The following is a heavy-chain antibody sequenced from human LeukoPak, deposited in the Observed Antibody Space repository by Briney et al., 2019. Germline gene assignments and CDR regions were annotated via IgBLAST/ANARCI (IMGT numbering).Heavy chain of an antibody. J-gene: IGHJ6*02. V-gene: IGHV4-34*01. Sequence: SETLSLACAVYGGSFSGHYWSWIRQPPGKGLEWIGEINHSGSTNYNPSLKSRVTISVDTSKNQFSLKLSSVTAADTAVYYCARLLGRSSTSCYRGMDVWGQGTTVTVSS. CDR1: GGSFSGHY. CDR2: INHSGST. D-gene: IGHD2-2*02. CDR3: ARLLGRSSTSCYRGMDV.